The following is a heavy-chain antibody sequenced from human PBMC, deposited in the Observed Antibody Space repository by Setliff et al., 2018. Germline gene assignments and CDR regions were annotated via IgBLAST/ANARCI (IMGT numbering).Heavy chain of an antibody. CDR1: GFTFSDYY. V-gene: IGHV3-11*03. J-gene: IGHJ4*02. CDR3: ARTTGYRLEGDFDY. CDR2: ISSSSSYI. Sequence: GGSLRLSCAASGFTFSDYYMSWIRQAPGKGLEWVSYISSSSSYIYYADSVKGRFTISRDNAKNSLYLQMTSLRAEDTAIYYCARTTGYRLEGDFDYWGQGTLVTVSS. D-gene: IGHD3-16*01.